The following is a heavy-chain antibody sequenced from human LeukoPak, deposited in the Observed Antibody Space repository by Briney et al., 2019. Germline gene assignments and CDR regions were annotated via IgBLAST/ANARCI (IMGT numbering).Heavy chain of an antibody. D-gene: IGHD3-10*01. Sequence: GGSLRLSCAANGFIFSDYVMSWVRQAPGQGLEWLSVISASGGSTYSADSVKGRFTISRDNSKNTLYLQMDSLRAADTAVYYCAKDRAQTIVRGGPTFFDSWGPGTLVTVSS. V-gene: IGHV3-23*01. J-gene: IGHJ4*02. CDR2: ISASGGST. CDR1: GFIFSDYV. CDR3: AKDRAQTIVRGGPTFFDS.